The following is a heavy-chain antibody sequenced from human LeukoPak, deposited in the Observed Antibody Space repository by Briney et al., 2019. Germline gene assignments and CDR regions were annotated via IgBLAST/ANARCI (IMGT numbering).Heavy chain of an antibody. Sequence: ASVKVSCKASGYTFTSYGINWVRQAPGQGLEGMGWISAYNGNTNYAQKVQGRVSMTTDTSTSTAYRELRSLRSDDTAVYYCAPRGYHYANSASLYFDYWGQGTMVTVSS. CDR1: GYTFTSYG. V-gene: IGHV1-18*01. CDR2: ISAYNGNT. D-gene: IGHD3-22*01. CDR3: APRGYHYANSASLYFDY. J-gene: IGHJ4*02.